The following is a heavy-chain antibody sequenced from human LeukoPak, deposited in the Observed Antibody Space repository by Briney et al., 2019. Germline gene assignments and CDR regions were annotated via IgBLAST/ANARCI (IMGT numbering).Heavy chain of an antibody. D-gene: IGHD2/OR15-2a*01. CDR3: IRDVKFDS. CDR2: INGYASRT. Sequence: GGSLRLSCAASGFTFNTYWMHWVRQAPGKGLVCVSRINGYASRTIYADFVKGRFTISRDNVKNTLYLQVDSLRADDTGIYYCIRDVKFDSWGQGTLVTVSS. CDR1: GFTFNTYW. J-gene: IGHJ4*02. V-gene: IGHV3-74*01.